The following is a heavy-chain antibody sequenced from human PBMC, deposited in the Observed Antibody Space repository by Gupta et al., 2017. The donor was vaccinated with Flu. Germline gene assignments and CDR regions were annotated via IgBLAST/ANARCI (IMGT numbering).Heavy chain of an antibody. V-gene: IGHV3-21*01. CDR2: ITSSGQYI. D-gene: IGHD4-4*01. Sequence: EVQLVESGGGLVNPGESVRLSCAASGFTFSTYSIHWVRQAPGKGLEWVSSITSSGQYIYYADSVKGRFTISRDNTKNSLYLQMNSLRAEDTAVYYCARNSEMSTVIDAFDIWAQGTMVTVSS. CDR1: GFTFSTYS. CDR3: ARNSEMSTVIDAFDI. J-gene: IGHJ3*02.